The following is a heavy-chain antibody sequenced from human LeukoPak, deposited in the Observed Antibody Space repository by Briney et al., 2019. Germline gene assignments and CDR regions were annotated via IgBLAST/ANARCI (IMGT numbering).Heavy chain of an antibody. V-gene: IGHV3-21*04. CDR2: ISSSSSYI. Sequence: GSLRLSCAASGFTFSSYAMSWVRQAPGKGLEWVSSISSSSSYIYYADSVKGRFTISRDNAKNSLYLQMNSLRAEDMALYYCAKAMANTMVRGFDYWGQGTLVTVSS. CDR3: AKAMANTMVRGFDY. CDR1: GFTFSSYA. J-gene: IGHJ4*02. D-gene: IGHD3-10*01.